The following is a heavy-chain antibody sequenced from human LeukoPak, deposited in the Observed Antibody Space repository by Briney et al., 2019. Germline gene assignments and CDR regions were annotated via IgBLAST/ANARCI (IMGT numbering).Heavy chain of an antibody. Sequence: GGSLRLSCAASGFTFSSYGMHWVRQAPGKGLEWVAVISYDGSNKYYADSVKGRFTISGDNSKNTLYLQMNSLRAEDTAVYYCAKTPGDVRWEPQRDYFDYWGQGTLVTVSS. CDR1: GFTFSSYG. J-gene: IGHJ4*02. CDR3: AKTPGDVRWEPQRDYFDY. D-gene: IGHD1-26*01. CDR2: ISYDGSNK. V-gene: IGHV3-30*18.